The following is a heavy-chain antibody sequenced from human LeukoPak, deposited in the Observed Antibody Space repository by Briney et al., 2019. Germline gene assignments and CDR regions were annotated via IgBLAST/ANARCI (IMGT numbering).Heavy chain of an antibody. V-gene: IGHV1-2*02. CDR1: GYTFTDYY. J-gene: IGHJ4*02. CDR2: INPKSGVT. Sequence: ASVKVSCKASGYTFTDYYLHWVRQAPGHGLEWMVWINPKSGVTKYAQNFQGRVTMTRDTSISTAYMEVSRLRSDDTAVFYCARDLAMYSPDLDYWGQGTLVTVSS. D-gene: IGHD1-26*01. CDR3: ARDLAMYSPDLDY.